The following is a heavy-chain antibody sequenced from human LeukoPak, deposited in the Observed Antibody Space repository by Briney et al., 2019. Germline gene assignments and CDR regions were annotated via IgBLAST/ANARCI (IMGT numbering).Heavy chain of an antibody. CDR1: GFTFSSYA. J-gene: IGHJ4*02. Sequence: SGGSLRLSCAASGFTFSSYAMSWVRQAPGKGLEWVSAISGSGGSTYYADSVKGRFTISRDNSKNTLYLQMNSLRAEDTAVYYCAKDSRGYGGSDLDYWGQGTLVTVSS. D-gene: IGHD5-12*01. CDR2: ISGSGGST. CDR3: AKDSRGYGGSDLDY. V-gene: IGHV3-23*01.